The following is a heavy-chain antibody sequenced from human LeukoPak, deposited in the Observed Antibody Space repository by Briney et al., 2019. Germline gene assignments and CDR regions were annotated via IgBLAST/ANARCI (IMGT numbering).Heavy chain of an antibody. D-gene: IGHD6-13*01. J-gene: IGHJ4*02. Sequence: PGVSLRLSCAASGFTFSSYSMNWVRQAPGKGLEWVSYISSSSSTIYYADSVKGRFTISRDNAKNSLYLQMNSLRAEDTAVYYCARDLIAAAYYFDYWGQGTLVTVSS. CDR1: GFTFSSYS. V-gene: IGHV3-48*01. CDR3: ARDLIAAAYYFDY. CDR2: ISSSSSTI.